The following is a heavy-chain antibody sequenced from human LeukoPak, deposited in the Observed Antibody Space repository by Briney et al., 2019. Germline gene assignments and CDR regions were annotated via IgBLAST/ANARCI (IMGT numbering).Heavy chain of an antibody. J-gene: IGHJ4*02. CDR3: AKRTSSSSSWSSWDY. V-gene: IGHV3-23*01. CDR1: GFSFSTYA. CDR2: IGDRSTPT. D-gene: IGHD6-13*01. Sequence: GGSLRLSCVASGFSFSTYAMTWVRQAPAKGLECVSVIGDRSTPTYYTDSVKGRFTISRDNSKNTLYLQMNSLRAEDTAVYYCAKRTSSSSSWSSWDYWGQGTLVTVSS.